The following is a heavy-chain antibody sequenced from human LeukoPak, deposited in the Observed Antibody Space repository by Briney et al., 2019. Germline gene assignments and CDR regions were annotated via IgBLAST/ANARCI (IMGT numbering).Heavy chain of an antibody. V-gene: IGHV3-30*18. J-gene: IGHJ4*02. CDR1: GFTFSSYG. CDR3: AKDGLGVQWIQLWDFDY. CDR2: ISYDGSNK. Sequence: TGGSLRLSCAASGFTFSSYGMHWVRQAPGKGLEWVAVISYDGSNKYYADSVKGRFTISRDNSKNTLYLQMNSLRAEDTAVYYCAKDGLGVQWIQLWDFDYWGQGTLVTVSS. D-gene: IGHD5-18*01.